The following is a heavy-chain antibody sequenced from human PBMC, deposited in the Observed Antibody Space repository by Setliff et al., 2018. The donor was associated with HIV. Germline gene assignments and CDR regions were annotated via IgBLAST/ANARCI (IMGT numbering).Heavy chain of an antibody. CDR3: ARDGYSSGWYIYSFDP. Sequence: ASVKVSCKASGYTFTNYGITWVRQAPGHGLEWMGWLASYNDDANYAQNLQGRVTMTTDTSTSTAYMELRSLRSDDTAVYYCARDGYSSGWYIYSFDPWGQGTLVTVSS. CDR1: GYTFTNYG. V-gene: IGHV1-18*01. CDR2: LASYNDDA. D-gene: IGHD6-19*01. J-gene: IGHJ5*02.